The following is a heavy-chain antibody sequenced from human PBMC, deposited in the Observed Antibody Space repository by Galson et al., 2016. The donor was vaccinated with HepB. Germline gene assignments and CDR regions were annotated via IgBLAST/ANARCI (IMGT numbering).Heavy chain of an antibody. D-gene: IGHD3-22*01. Sequence: SLRLSCAVSGSIFSGYWMSWVRQAPGEGLEWVANINPDGSQKYYVDSVRGRFTISRDNAKNSLFLQMNSLRAEDTAVYYCARENYYDSSGYYYAYYYYYMDVWGKGTTVTVSS. J-gene: IGHJ6*03. V-gene: IGHV3-7*03. CDR1: GSIFSGYW. CDR3: ARENYYDSSGYYYAYYYYYMDV. CDR2: INPDGSQK.